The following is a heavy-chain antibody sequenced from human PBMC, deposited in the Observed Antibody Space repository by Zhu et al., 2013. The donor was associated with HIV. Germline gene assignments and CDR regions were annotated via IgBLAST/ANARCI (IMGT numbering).Heavy chain of an antibody. D-gene: IGHD3-3*01. CDR3: ARGSDFWSGYYTGVDTYYYYGMDV. CDR2: ISAYNGNT. CDR1: GYTFTSYG. V-gene: IGHV1-18*01. J-gene: IGHJ6*02. Sequence: QVQLVQSGAEVKKPGASVKVSCKASGYTFTSYGISWVRQAPGQGLEWMGWISAYNGNTNYAQKLQGRVTMTTDTSTSTAYMELRSLRSDDTAVYYCARGSDFWSGYYTGVDTYYYYGMDVWGQGTTGHRLL.